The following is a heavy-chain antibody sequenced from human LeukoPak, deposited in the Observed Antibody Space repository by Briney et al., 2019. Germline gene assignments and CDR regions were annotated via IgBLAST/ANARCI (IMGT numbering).Heavy chain of an antibody. Sequence: VSVKVSCKASGYTFTSYDINWVRQATGQGLEWMGWMNPNSGNTGYAQKFQGRVTMTRNTSISTAYMELSSLRSEDTAVYYCARGYLQLCWFDPWGQGTLVTVSS. CDR1: GYTFTSYD. D-gene: IGHD6-13*01. CDR3: ARGYLQLCWFDP. V-gene: IGHV1-8*02. J-gene: IGHJ5*02. CDR2: MNPNSGNT.